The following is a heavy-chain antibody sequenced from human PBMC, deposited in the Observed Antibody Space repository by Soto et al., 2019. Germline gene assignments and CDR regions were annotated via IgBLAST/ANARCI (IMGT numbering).Heavy chain of an antibody. CDR1: GFTLSNYW. J-gene: IGHJ4*02. CDR3: ARDPAPIGWYDY. D-gene: IGHD6-19*01. Sequence: VWSLRLSCAASGFTLSNYWMHWVRQAPGKGLEWVSRINRDGSSTSYADSVKGRFTISRDSAKNTLYLQMNSLRAEDTAVYYCARDPAPIGWYDYWGQGTMVTVSA. V-gene: IGHV3-74*01. CDR2: INRDGSST.